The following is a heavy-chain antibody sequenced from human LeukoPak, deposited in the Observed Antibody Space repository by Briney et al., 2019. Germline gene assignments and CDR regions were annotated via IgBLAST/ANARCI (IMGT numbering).Heavy chain of an antibody. V-gene: IGHV4-30-4*01. D-gene: IGHD3-3*01. CDR1: GGSISSGDYY. CDR2: IYYSGST. CDR3: ARDLAPGRYDFWSGVNYYYYYMDV. Sequence: SQTLSLTCTVSGGSISSGDYYWSWIRQPPGKGLEWIGYIYYSGSTYYNPSLKSRVTISVDTSKNQFSLKLSSVTAADTAVYYCARDLAPGRYDFWSGVNYYYYYMDVWGKGTTVTVSS. J-gene: IGHJ6*03.